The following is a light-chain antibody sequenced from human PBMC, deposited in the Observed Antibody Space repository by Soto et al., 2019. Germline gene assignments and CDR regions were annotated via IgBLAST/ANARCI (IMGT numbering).Light chain of an antibody. Sequence: EKAMTQSPATLSVSPGERATLSCGASQSVRSNVAWYQQKPGQPPRLLIYDASTRATGIPSRFSGSGSGTEFTLTISSLKSEDFAVYYCQQYDNWPRTFGQGTKV. J-gene: IGKJ1*01. CDR2: DAS. V-gene: IGKV3-15*01. CDR3: QQYDNWPRT. CDR1: QSVRSN.